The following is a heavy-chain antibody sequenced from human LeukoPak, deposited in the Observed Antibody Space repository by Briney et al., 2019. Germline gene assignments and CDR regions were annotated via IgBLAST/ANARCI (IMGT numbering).Heavy chain of an antibody. CDR2: INPNSRDT. D-gene: IGHD3-3*01. CDR1: GYTFIDYH. V-gene: IGHV1-2*02. J-gene: IGHJ4*02. CDR3: AGARHTGYDFWSTYYFPFDY. Sequence: ASVKVSCKASGYTFIDYHIHWVRQAPGQGLEWMGWINPNSRDTNYAQKFQGRVTMTTDTSISTAYMELSGLASDDTAVYYCAGARHTGYDFWSTYYFPFDYWGQGTLVPVSS.